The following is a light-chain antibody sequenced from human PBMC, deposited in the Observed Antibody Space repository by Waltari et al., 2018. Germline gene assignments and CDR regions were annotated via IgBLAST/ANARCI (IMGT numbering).Light chain of an antibody. CDR3: MQALQTPLT. J-gene: IGKJ4*01. Sequence: DIVMTQSPLSLPVTPGEPASIPCRSSQSLLHSNGYNYLDWYLQKPGQSPQLLIYLGSNRASGVPDRFSGSGSGTEFTLKISRVEAEDVGVYYCMQALQTPLTFGGGTKVEIK. V-gene: IGKV2-28*01. CDR1: QSLLHSNGYNY. CDR2: LGS.